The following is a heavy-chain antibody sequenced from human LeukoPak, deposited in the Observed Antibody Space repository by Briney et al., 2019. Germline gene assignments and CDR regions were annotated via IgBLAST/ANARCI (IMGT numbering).Heavy chain of an antibody. CDR1: GDILTTYG. J-gene: IGHJ4*02. CDR3: ARQIERGYRRLAY. D-gene: IGHD5-18*01. CDR2: ISAYSGDR. Sequence: GASVKVSCKASGDILTTYGIIWVRQAPGKGLEWMGWISAYSGDRKYAQKIQGRVTMTTDTFTSTAYMELRSLRFDDTAVYYCARQIERGYRRLAYWGQGTLVTVSS. V-gene: IGHV1-18*01.